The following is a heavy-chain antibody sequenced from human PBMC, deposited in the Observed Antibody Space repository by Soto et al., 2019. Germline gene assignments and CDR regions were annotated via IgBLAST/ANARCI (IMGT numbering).Heavy chain of an antibody. D-gene: IGHD5-18*01. CDR3: ARRSGMVNFDY. CDR1: GYSFINYW. Sequence: GESLKISCKGSGYSFINYWIGWVRQMPGKGLGWMGIIYPGDSDTRYSPSFQGQVTISADKSINTAYLQWSSLKASDTAMYYCARRSGMVNFDYWGQGTLVTVSS. J-gene: IGHJ4*02. V-gene: IGHV5-51*01. CDR2: IYPGDSDT.